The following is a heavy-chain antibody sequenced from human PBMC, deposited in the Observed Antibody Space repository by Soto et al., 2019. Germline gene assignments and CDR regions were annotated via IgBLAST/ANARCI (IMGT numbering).Heavy chain of an antibody. CDR3: AVGMVYYYYGMDV. CDR1: GGSISSGDYY. V-gene: IGHV4-30-4*01. D-gene: IGHD1-26*01. J-gene: IGHJ6*04. CDR2: IYYSGST. Sequence: PSETLSLTCTVSGGSISSGDYYWSWIRQPPGKGLEWIGCIYYSGSTYYNPSLKSRVTISVDTSKNQFSLKLSSVTAADTAVYYCAVGMVYYYYGMDVWGKGTTVTVSS.